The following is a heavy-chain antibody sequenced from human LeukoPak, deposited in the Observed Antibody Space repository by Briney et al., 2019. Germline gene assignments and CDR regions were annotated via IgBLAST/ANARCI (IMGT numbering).Heavy chain of an antibody. D-gene: IGHD2-15*01. Sequence: SETLSLTCAVYGGSFSGYYWSWIRQPPGKGLEWIGEINHSGSTNYNPSLKSRVTISVDTSKNQFSLRLSSVTAADTAVYYCARGTRRSILLRYYFDYWGQGTLVTASS. J-gene: IGHJ4*02. V-gene: IGHV4-34*01. CDR2: INHSGST. CDR1: GGSFSGYY. CDR3: ARGTRRSILLRYYFDY.